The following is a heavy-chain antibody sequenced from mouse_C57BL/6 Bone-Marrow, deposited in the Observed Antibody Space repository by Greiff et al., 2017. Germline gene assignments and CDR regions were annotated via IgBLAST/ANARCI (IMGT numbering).Heavy chain of an antibody. CDR2: ISSGSSTI. V-gene: IGHV5-17*01. CDR3: AKDSSGPFAY. Sequence: EVKVVESGGGLVKPGGSLKLSCAASGFTFSDYGMHWVRQAPEKGLEWVAYISSGSSTIYYADTVKGRITISRDNGKNTLFLQMTSLKSEDTAMYYCAKDSSGPFAYWGQGTLVTVSA. D-gene: IGHD3-2*02. CDR1: GFTFSDYG. J-gene: IGHJ3*01.